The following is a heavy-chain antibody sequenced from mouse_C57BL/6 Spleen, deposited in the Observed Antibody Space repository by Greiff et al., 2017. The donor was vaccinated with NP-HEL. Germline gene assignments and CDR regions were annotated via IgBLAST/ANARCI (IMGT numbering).Heavy chain of an antibody. CDR3: ARGNLYFDY. J-gene: IGHJ2*01. CDR1: GYSFTGYY. Sequence: EVKLQESGPELVKPGASVKISCKASGYSFTGYYMNWVKQSPEKSLEWIGEINPSTGGTTYNQKFKAKATLTVDKSSSTAYMQLKSLTSEDSAVYYCARGNLYFDYWGQGTTLTVSS. CDR2: INPSTGGT. V-gene: IGHV1-42*01. D-gene: IGHD2-1*01.